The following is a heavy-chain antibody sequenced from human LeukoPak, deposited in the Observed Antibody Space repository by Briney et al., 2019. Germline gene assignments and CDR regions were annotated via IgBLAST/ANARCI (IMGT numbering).Heavy chain of an antibody. CDR1: GFTFSSYG. Sequence: GGSLRLSCAASGFTFSSYGMHWVRQAPGKGLEWVAVIWYDGSNKYYADSVKGRFTISRDNSKSTLYLQMNSLRAEDTAVYYCARDRDSSGWYPYFDYRGQGTLVTVSS. V-gene: IGHV3-33*01. D-gene: IGHD6-19*01. CDR2: IWYDGSNK. CDR3: ARDRDSSGWYPYFDY. J-gene: IGHJ4*02.